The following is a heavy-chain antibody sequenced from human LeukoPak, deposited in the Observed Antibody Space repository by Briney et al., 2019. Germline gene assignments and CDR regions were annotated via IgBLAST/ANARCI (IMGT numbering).Heavy chain of an antibody. D-gene: IGHD1-26*01. CDR3: EILGDVFDP. CDR2: FEPEDGET. V-gene: IGHV1-24*01. CDR1: GYTGTELS. J-gene: IGHJ5*02. Sequence: ASVKVSGKVSGYTGTELSMHWGRQAPGKGREWRGGFEPEDGETVYAQKFQGRVTMNEATSTDTAYMDLRSLKSEATADYSCEILGDVFDPWGQGTLVTASS.